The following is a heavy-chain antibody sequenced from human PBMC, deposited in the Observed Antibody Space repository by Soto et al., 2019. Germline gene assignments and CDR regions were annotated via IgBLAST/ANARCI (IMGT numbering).Heavy chain of an antibody. D-gene: IGHD3-22*01. CDR2: ISSSSSYI. Sequence: GGSLRLSCAASGFTFSSYSMNWVRQAPGKGLEWVSSISSSSSYIYYADSVKGRFTISRDNAKNSLYLQMNSLRAKDTAVYYCARGDYYDSSVEVAFDIWGQGTMVTVSS. CDR3: ARGDYYDSSVEVAFDI. V-gene: IGHV3-21*01. CDR1: GFTFSSYS. J-gene: IGHJ3*02.